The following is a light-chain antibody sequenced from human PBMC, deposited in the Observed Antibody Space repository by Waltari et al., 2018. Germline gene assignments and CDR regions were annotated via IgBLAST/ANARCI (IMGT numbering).Light chain of an antibody. CDR3: MQGTHWPYT. Sequence: DVLTTHSPLPLPVTLGSLATTSCTSHQCLVHSDCNTYLMWYQQRPGQSPRRLIYKVSTRDSGVPERFSGSGSGTDFALNISCVEAEDVGVYYCMQGTHWPYTFGPGTKVDIK. CDR2: KVS. J-gene: IGKJ2*01. V-gene: IGKV2-30*02. CDR1: QCLVHSDCNTY.